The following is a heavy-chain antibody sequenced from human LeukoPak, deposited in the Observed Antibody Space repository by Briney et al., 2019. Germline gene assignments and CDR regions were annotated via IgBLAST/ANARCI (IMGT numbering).Heavy chain of an antibody. Sequence: SETLSLTCTVSGGFISSYYWSWIRQPPGKGLEWIGYIYYCGSTNYNPSLKSRVTISVDTSKNQFSLKLSSVTAADTAVYYCAREGGYDILTHHDAFDIWGQGTMVTVSS. D-gene: IGHD3-9*01. CDR2: IYYCGST. CDR1: GGFISSYY. CDR3: AREGGYDILTHHDAFDI. J-gene: IGHJ3*02. V-gene: IGHV4-59*01.